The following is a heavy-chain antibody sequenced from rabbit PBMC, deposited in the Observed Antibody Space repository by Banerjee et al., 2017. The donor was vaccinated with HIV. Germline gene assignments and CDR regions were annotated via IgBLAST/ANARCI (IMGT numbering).Heavy chain of an antibody. CDR1: GFDFSNYG. V-gene: IGHV1S45*01. CDR2: IYAGSSGST. D-gene: IGHD6-1*01. CDR3: ARVGYTYGYAGYAYVPFNL. Sequence: QEQLVESGGGLVQPGGSLKLSCKASGFDFSNYGVNWVRQAPGKGLEWIACIYAGSSGSTYYASWAKGRFTISKTSSTTVTLQMTSLTAADTATYFCARVGYTYGYAGYAYVPFNLWGPGTLVTVS. J-gene: IGHJ4*01.